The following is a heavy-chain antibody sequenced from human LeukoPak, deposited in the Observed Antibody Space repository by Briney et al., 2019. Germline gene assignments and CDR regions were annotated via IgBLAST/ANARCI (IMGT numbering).Heavy chain of an antibody. D-gene: IGHD3-10*01. J-gene: IGHJ3*02. CDR2: IYHSGST. Sequence: SETLSLTCTVSGYSISSGYYWGWIRQPPGKGLEWIGSIYHSGSTYYNPSLKSRVTISVDTSKNQFSLKLSSVTAADTAVYYCASYGSGSPWGFDIWGQGTMVTVSS. CDR3: ASYGSGSPWGFDI. CDR1: GYSISSGYY. V-gene: IGHV4-38-2*02.